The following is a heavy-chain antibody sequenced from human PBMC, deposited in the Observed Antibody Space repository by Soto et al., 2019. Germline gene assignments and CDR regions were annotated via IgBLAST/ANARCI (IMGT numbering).Heavy chain of an antibody. CDR1: GGTFSDCA. V-gene: IGHV1-69*12. CDR2: ISPIFPTP. D-gene: IGHD2-15*01. CDR3: ARDKDRQQLGGNYYYGIEV. Sequence: QVQLVQSGAEVKKPGSSVTVSCMASGGTFSDCAISWVRQAPGQGVEWMGGISPIFPTPDYAQKFQGRVTITADESTTTAYMELTSLKSEDTAVYYCARDKDRQQLGGNYYYGIEVWGQGTTVTVS. J-gene: IGHJ6*02.